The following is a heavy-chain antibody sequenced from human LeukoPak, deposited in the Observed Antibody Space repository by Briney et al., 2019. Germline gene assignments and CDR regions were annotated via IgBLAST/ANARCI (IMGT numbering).Heavy chain of an antibody. CDR2: ISSSSSHI. D-gene: IGHD3-10*01. Sequence: GGSLRLSCAASGFTFSSYSMNWVRQAPGKGLEWVSSISSSSSHIYYADSVKGRFTISRDNAKNSLYLQMNSLRAEDTAVYYCAFASARESADYWGQGTLVTVSS. CDR1: GFTFSSYS. CDR3: AFASARESADY. V-gene: IGHV3-21*01. J-gene: IGHJ4*02.